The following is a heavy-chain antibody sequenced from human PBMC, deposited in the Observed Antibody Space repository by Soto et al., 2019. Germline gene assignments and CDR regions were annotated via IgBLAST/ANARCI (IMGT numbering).Heavy chain of an antibody. D-gene: IGHD2-2*01. CDR2: IYPGDSDT. J-gene: IGHJ4*02. Sequence: GESLKISCKGSGYSFTSYWIGWVRQMPGKCLEWMGIIYPGDSDTRYNPSLKSRVTMSVDGSKNHFSLQLNSVTAADTAVYYCARGRLLPAVNFDYWGQGTLVTVSS. V-gene: IGHV5-51*01. CDR3: ARGRLLPAVNFDY. CDR1: GYSFTSYW.